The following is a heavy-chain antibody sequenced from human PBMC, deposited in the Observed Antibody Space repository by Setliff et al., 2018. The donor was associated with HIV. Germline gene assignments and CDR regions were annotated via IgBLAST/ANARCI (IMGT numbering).Heavy chain of an antibody. J-gene: IGHJ4*01. V-gene: IGHV1-46*02. CDR1: GYTFNSNY. Sequence: ASVKVSCKASGYTFNSNYMHXVXXXPVQGFEWMGXINPTGAITLYPQKFQARVTMTRXTXTSKXXLDLRNLRSEAPAVYYCARKXXXXXGWXPGDYWGXXTXVT. CDR3: ARKXXXXXGWXPGDY. D-gene: IGHD6-19*01. CDR2: INPTGAIT.